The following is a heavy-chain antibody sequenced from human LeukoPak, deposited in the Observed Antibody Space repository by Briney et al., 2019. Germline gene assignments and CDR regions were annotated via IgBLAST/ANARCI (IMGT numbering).Heavy chain of an antibody. D-gene: IGHD2-2*01. CDR2: INPNSGGT. J-gene: IGHJ5*02. V-gene: IGHV1-2*02. CDR1: GYTFTGYY. CDR3: ARDMRPSSGWFDP. Sequence: ASVKVSCKASGYTFTGYYMHWVRQAPGQGLEWMGWINPNSGGTNYAQKFQDRVTMTRDTSISTAYMELSRLRSDDTAVYYCARDMRPSSGWFDPWGQGTLVTVSS.